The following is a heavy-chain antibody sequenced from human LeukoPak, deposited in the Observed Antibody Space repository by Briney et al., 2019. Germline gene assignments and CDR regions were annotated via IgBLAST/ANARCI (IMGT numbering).Heavy chain of an antibody. D-gene: IGHD5-12*01. CDR2: IYYSGST. J-gene: IGHJ4*02. V-gene: IGHV4-39*07. CDR3: ARGGGYSGYGFAYYYFDY. Sequence: SETLSLTCTVSGGPISRTSYYWGWIRQSPEKGLEWIGSIYYSGSTYYNPSLKSRVTISVDTSKNQFSLKLSSVTAADTAVYYCARGGGYSGYGFAYYYFDYWGQGTLVTVSS. CDR1: GGPISRTSYY.